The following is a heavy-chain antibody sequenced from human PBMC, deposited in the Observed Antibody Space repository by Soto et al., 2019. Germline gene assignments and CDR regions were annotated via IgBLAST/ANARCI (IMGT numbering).Heavy chain of an antibody. D-gene: IGHD6-19*01. CDR1: GGSISSYY. V-gene: IGHV4-59*01. J-gene: IGHJ6*02. Sequence: PSETLSLTCTVSGGSISSYYWSWIRQPPGKGLEWIGYIYYSGSTNYNPSLKSRVTISVDTSKNQFSLKLSSVTAADTAVYYCARDSGGYSSAWSGYYYYYYGMDVWGQGTTVTVSS. CDR2: IYYSGST. CDR3: ARDSGGYSSAWSGYYYYYYGMDV.